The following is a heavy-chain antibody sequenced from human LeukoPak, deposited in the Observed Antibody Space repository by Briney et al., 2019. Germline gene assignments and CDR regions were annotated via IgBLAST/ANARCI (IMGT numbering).Heavy chain of an antibody. Sequence: PGGPLRLSCAASGFTFSSYGMHWLRQAPGKGVTGVAVISYDGSNKQYADPVKGRFNISRDNSQDTVHLQMKSLRADDTAVYYCAKAGDSYGYESFDYRGQGTLGTVSP. V-gene: IGHV3-30*18. CDR2: ISYDGSNK. CDR3: AKAGDSYGYESFDY. J-gene: IGHJ4*02. D-gene: IGHD5-18*01. CDR1: GFTFSSYG.